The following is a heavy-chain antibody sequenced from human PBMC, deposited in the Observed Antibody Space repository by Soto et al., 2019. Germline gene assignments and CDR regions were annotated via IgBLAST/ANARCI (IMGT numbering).Heavy chain of an antibody. CDR1: GYTFTNYG. J-gene: IGHJ4*02. V-gene: IGHV1-18*01. Sequence: QVQLVQSGGEVAKPGASVKVSCKASGYTFTNYGINWVRQAPGLGLEWMGWINVYNGKTNYAQKFQARVTMTTDTSTNSVYMKLRSLRSADTAVYYCARGPDPTYFDYWGQGTLVIVSS. CDR3: ARGPDPTYFDY. CDR2: INVYNGKT.